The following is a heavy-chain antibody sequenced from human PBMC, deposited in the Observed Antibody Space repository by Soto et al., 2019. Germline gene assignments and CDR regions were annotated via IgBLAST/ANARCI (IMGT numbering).Heavy chain of an antibody. CDR3: ARDRVVFGRDALRWFEP. V-gene: IGHV1-3*01. CDR2: INAGNGNT. D-gene: IGHD3-10*02. CDR1: GYTFTSYG. Sequence: ASVKVSCKASGYTFTSYGLHWVRQAPGQRLEWMGWINAGNGNTKYSQKFQGRVTITRDTSASTGYMEMSSLRSEDSAVYYCARDRVVFGRDALRWFEPWGQGNLVTVSX. J-gene: IGHJ5*02.